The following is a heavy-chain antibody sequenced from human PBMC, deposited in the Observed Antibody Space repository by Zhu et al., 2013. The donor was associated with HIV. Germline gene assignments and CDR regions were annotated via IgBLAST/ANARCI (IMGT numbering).Heavy chain of an antibody. CDR3: AKDIDRGAPGSFDL. J-gene: IGHJ2*01. CDR2: ISLHNGHT. V-gene: IGHV1-18*01. D-gene: IGHD2-15*01. Sequence: QVKLEQSGPEMKRPGASLRVSCQASGFAFTTTAFSWLRQAPGQRLEWMGWISLHNGHTNYAPRFQGRVTLTADLYSDSIHMDLTRLTSGDTATYYCAKDIDRGAPGSFDLWGRGTTVIVAS. CDR1: GFAFTTTA.